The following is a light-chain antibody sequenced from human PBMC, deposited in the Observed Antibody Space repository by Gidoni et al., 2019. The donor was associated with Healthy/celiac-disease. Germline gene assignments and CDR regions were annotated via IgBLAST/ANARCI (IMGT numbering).Light chain of an antibody. Sequence: QSALTQPASVSGSPGQSITIACTGTSSDVGSSNLVSWYQQHPGKAPKLMIYEGSTRPSGVSNRFSGSKSGNTASLTISGLQAEDEADYYCCSYAGSSTFVVFGGGTKLTVL. J-gene: IGLJ2*01. CDR2: EGS. V-gene: IGLV2-23*01. CDR1: SSDVGSSNL. CDR3: CSYAGSSTFVV.